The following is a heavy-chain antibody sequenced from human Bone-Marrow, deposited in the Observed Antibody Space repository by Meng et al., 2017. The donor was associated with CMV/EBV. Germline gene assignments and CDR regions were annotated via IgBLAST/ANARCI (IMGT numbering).Heavy chain of an antibody. CDR3: ASLVVDTVMVTTPRRRLWYGMDV. V-gene: IGHV1-69*10. J-gene: IGHJ6*01. D-gene: IGHD5-18*01. CDR1: GGTFSSYA. Sequence: SVKVSCKASGGTFSSYAISWVRQAPVQGLEWMGGIIPILGIANYAQKFQGRVTITADKSTSTAYMEVSSLRSEDTAVYYCASLVVDTVMVTTPRRRLWYGMDVWGQGTTVTVSS. CDR2: IIPILGIA.